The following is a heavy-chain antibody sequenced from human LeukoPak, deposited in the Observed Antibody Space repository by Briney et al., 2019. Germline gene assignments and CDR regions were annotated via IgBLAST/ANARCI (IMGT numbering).Heavy chain of an antibody. J-gene: IGHJ6*03. CDR1: GGSFSGYY. D-gene: IGHD2-2*01. V-gene: IGHV4-34*01. CDR2: INHSGST. CDR3: AREFFRRYCSSTSCQAPYYYYMDV. Sequence: SETLSLTCAVYGGSFSGYYWSWIRQPPGKGLEWIGEINHSGSTNYNPSLKSRVTISVDTSKNQFSLKLSSVTAADTAVYYCAREFFRRYCSSTSCQAPYYYYMDVWGKGTTVTVSS.